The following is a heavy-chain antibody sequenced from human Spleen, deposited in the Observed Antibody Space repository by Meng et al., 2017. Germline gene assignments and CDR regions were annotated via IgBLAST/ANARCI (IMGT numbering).Heavy chain of an antibody. D-gene: IGHD1-26*01. V-gene: IGHV3-11*04. Sequence: QVQLVESGGGVVKPGGSLRLSCAASGFTFSDYYMSWIRQAPGKGLEWISYISTSGNTIYYTDSVKGRFAISRDNAKNTLYLQMNSLRPEDTAVYYCARDGDGGSYYDSRYWGQGTLVTVSS. CDR1: GFTFSDYY. J-gene: IGHJ4*02. CDR2: ISTSGNTI. CDR3: ARDGDGGSYYDSRY.